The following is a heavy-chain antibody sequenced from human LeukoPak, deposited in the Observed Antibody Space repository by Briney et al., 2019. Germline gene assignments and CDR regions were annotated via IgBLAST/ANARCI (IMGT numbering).Heavy chain of an antibody. V-gene: IGHV1-69*04. D-gene: IGHD4-23*01. CDR2: IIPILGIA. Sequence: GASVKVSCKASGGTFSSYAISWVRQAPGQGLEWMGRIIPILGIANYAQKFQGRVTITADESTSTAYMELSSLRSEDTAVYYCARGYGGNSVPYYYYGMDVWGQGTTVTVSS. CDR3: ARGYGGNSVPYYYYGMDV. J-gene: IGHJ6*02. CDR1: GGTFSSYA.